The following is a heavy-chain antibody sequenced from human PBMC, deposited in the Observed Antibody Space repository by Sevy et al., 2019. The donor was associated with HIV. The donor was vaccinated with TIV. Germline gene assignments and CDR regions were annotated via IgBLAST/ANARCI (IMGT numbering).Heavy chain of an antibody. V-gene: IGHV4-38-2*02. Sequence: SETLSLTCTVSGYSISSGYYWGWIRQPPGKGLEWIGSSLHSGSTYCNPSLESRVTISVDTSKNQFSLKMSSVTAADTAVYYCARGLYLDYWVQGILVTVSS. J-gene: IGHJ4*02. CDR2: SLHSGST. D-gene: IGHD3-10*01. CDR1: GYSISSGYY. CDR3: ARGLYLDY.